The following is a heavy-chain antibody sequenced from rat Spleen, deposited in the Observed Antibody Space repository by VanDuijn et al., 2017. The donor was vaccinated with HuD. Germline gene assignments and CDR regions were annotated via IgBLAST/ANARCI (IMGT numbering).Heavy chain of an antibody. Sequence: EVQLQESGPGLVKPSQSLSLTCSVTNYSITSDYWGWIRKFPGSKMEWIGHISYSGSPSYSPSLKGRIPITRDTSKNQFFLLVNSVTTEDTATYFCAKFYYYDGPYYYDYWGQGIMVTVSS. CDR1: NYSITSDY. CDR3: AKFYYYDGPYYYDY. V-gene: IGHV3-1*01. D-gene: IGHD1-12*02. J-gene: IGHJ2*01. CDR2: ISYSGSP.